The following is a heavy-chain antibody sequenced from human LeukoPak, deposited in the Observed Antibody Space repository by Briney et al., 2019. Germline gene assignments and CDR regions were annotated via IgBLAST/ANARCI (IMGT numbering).Heavy chain of an antibody. D-gene: IGHD2-15*01. V-gene: IGHV1-18*04. CDR1: GYPFTSYG. CDR3: ARVDIVVVVAATIGSIAFDI. J-gene: IGHJ3*02. Sequence: GASVKVSCKASGYPFTSYGISWVRQAPGQGLEWMGWISAYNGNTNYAQKLQGRVTMTTDTSTSTAYMELRSLRSDDTAVYYCARVDIVVVVAATIGSIAFDIWGQGTMVTVSS. CDR2: ISAYNGNT.